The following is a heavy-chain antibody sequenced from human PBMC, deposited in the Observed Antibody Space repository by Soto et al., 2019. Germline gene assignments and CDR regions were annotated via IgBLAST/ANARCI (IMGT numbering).Heavy chain of an antibody. D-gene: IGHD2-2*01. Sequence: PSQTLSLTCTVSVGSISSSSYYLGWIRQPPGKGLEWIGSIYYSWSTYYNPSLKSRVTISLDTSNNQFSLKLSSVTAADTAVYYCARHRQYIVVLPAAINFDYGCQGTLVTVSS. CDR3: ARHRQYIVVLPAAINFDY. CDR2: IYYSWST. CDR1: VGSISSSSYY. V-gene: IGHV4-39*01. J-gene: IGHJ4*02.